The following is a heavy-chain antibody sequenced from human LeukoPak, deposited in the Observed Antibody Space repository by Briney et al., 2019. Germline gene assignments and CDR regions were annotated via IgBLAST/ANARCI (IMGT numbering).Heavy chain of an antibody. CDR1: GGSFSGYY. Sequence: SETLSLTCAVYGGSFSGYYWNRIRQPPGKGLEWIGEINDSGNTNYNPSLKSRVTLSVDTTKNQFSMKLSSVTAADSAIYYCARGLGDSGYDFLVYWGQGSLVTVSS. V-gene: IGHV4-34*01. J-gene: IGHJ4*02. D-gene: IGHD5-12*01. CDR2: INDSGNT. CDR3: ARGLGDSGYDFLVY.